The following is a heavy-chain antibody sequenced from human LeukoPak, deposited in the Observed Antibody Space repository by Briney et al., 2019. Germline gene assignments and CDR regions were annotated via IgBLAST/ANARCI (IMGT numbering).Heavy chain of an antibody. CDR2: IKQDGSEK. V-gene: IGHV3-7*03. J-gene: IGHJ4*02. CDR1: GFTFSSYW. Sequence: PGGSLRLSCAASGFTFSSYWMSWVRQAPGKGLEWVANIKQDGSEKYNVDSVKGRFTISRDNAKNSLYLQMNSLRAEDTAVYYCARPPYYYDSSGYYGIDYWGQGTLVTVSS. CDR3: ARPPYYYDSSGYYGIDY. D-gene: IGHD3-22*01.